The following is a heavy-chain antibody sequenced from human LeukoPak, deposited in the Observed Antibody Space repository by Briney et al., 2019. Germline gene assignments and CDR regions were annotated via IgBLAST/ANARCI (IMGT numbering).Heavy chain of an antibody. D-gene: IGHD3-3*01. CDR1: GFTFSSYA. CDR3: AKDHGDFWSSYYTTGPKDY. CDR2: ISGSGGNT. V-gene: IGHV3-23*01. J-gene: IGHJ4*02. Sequence: TGGSLRLSCAASGFTFSSYAMSWVRQAPGKGLEWVSAISGSGGNTYYADSVKGRFTISRDNSKNTLYLQMNSLRAEDTAVYYCAKDHGDFWSSYYTTGPKDYWGQGTLVTVSS.